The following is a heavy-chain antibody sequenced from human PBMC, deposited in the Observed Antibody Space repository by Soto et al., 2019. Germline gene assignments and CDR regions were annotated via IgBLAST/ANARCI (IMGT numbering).Heavy chain of an antibody. D-gene: IGHD3-22*01. CDR3: AGFNYYDSSGYHS. CDR2: ISYDGSNK. CDR1: GFTFSSYA. V-gene: IGHV3-30-3*01. J-gene: IGHJ5*02. Sequence: PRLSCAASGFTFSSYAMHWVRQAPGKGLEWVAVISYDGSNKYYADSVKGRFTISRDNSKNTLYLQMNSLRAEDTAVYYCAGFNYYDSSGYHSWGQGTLVTVYS.